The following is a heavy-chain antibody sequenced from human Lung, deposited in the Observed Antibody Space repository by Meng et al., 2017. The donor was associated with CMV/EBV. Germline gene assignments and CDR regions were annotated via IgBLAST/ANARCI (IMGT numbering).Heavy chain of an antibody. J-gene: IGHJ6*02. Sequence: GESLKISCAASGFTFSSYSMNWVRQAPGKGLEWVSSISSSSSYIYYADSVKGRFTISRDNAKNSLYLQMNSLRAEDTAVYYCARDLRGYSGYDYPYYYYGMDVWGQGTXV. D-gene: IGHD5-12*01. CDR3: ARDLRGYSGYDYPYYYYGMDV. CDR1: GFTFSSYS. V-gene: IGHV3-21*01. CDR2: ISSSSSYI.